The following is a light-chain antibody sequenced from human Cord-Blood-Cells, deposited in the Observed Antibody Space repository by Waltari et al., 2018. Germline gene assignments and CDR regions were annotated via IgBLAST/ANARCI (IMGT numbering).Light chain of an antibody. CDR1: SSDVGCYNL. J-gene: IGLJ1*01. CDR2: EGS. V-gene: IGLV2-23*01. Sequence: QSALTQPASVSGSPGQSITIACTGTSSDVGCYNLVPWYQQHPGKAPKRMIYEGSKRPSGVSNRFTGSKTGNTASLTISGHQAEDEADYYCCSYAGSSTYVFGTGTKVTVL. CDR3: CSYAGSSTYV.